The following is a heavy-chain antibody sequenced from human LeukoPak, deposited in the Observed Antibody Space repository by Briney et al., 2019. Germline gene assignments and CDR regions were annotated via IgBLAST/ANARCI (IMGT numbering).Heavy chain of an antibody. Sequence: ASVKVPCKASGYTFTNYFIHWVRQAPGQGLEWMAIINPSGGGTTYAQKFQGRVTLTRDTSTSIVYMELSSLTSEDTAVYYCAREKVATYYFDYWGQGTLVTVSS. V-gene: IGHV1-46*01. CDR2: INPSGGGT. CDR3: AREKVATYYFDY. D-gene: IGHD2-15*01. CDR1: GYTFTNYF. J-gene: IGHJ4*02.